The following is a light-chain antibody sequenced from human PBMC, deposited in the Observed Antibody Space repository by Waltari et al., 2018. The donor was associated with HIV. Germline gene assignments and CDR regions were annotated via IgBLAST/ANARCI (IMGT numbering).Light chain of an antibody. CDR3: QQSNSSPFT. Sequence: DIQMTQSPSSLSASVRTRVTITCRASQSISSYLNWYQQKPGKAPKLLIYAASSLQSGVPSRFSGSGFGTDFTLTISSLQPEDFATYYCQQSNSSPFTFGPGTKVDIK. V-gene: IGKV1-39*01. CDR2: AAS. J-gene: IGKJ3*01. CDR1: QSISSY.